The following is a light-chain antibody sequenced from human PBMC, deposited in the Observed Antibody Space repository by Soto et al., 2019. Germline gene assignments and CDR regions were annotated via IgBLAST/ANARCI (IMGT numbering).Light chain of an antibody. V-gene: IGLV2-14*01. CDR1: SSDVGGYNY. CDR3: SSYTSSSTYV. J-gene: IGLJ1*01. Sequence: QSALTQPASVSGSPGQSIAISCTGTSSDVGGYNYVSWYQQHPGKAPKLMVYDVSNRPSGVSNRFSGSMSGNTASLTISGLQAEDEADYYCSSYTSSSTYVFGTGTKVTVL. CDR2: DVS.